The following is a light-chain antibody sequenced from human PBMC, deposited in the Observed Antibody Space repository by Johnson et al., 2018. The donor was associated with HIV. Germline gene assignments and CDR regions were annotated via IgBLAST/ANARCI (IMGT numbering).Light chain of an antibody. Sequence: QSVLTQPPSVSAAPGQKVTISCSGSSSNIGNNYVSWYQQLPGTAPKLLIYDNNQRPSGIPDRFSGSKSGTSATLGITGLQTGDEADYYCGTWDSSLGGVFGTGTKVTVL. CDR3: GTWDSSLGGV. CDR1: SSNIGNNY. J-gene: IGLJ1*01. CDR2: DNN. V-gene: IGLV1-51*01.